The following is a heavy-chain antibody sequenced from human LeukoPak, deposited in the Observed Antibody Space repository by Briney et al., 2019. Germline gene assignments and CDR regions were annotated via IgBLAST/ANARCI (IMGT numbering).Heavy chain of an antibody. Sequence: PSETLSLTCAVYGGSLSGYYWSWIRQPPGKGLEWIEEITHTGFTNYNPSLESRVVISVDTYNNHFSLKARSVAAADTAVYYCASRHIYSNYVDYWGQGTLVTVSS. V-gene: IGHV4-34*01. J-gene: IGHJ4*02. CDR3: ASRHIYSNYVDY. D-gene: IGHD4-11*01. CDR1: GGSLSGYY. CDR2: ITHTGFT.